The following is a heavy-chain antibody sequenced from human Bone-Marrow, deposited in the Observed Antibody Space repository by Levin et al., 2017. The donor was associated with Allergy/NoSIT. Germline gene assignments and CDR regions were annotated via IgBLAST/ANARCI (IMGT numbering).Heavy chain of an antibody. CDR3: TTERFYYDSSCYYPGAFHI. Sequence: GGSLRLSCATSGLPFTNAWMNWVRQAPGKGLEWVGRIKSKTDGGTADYAASLKGRCTISRDDSKATLFLQMNSLKNEDTALYYCTTERFYYDSSCYYPGAFHIWGQGTMVTVSS. CDR2: IKSKTDGGTA. D-gene: IGHD3-22*01. J-gene: IGHJ3*02. V-gene: IGHV3-15*07. CDR1: GLPFTNAW.